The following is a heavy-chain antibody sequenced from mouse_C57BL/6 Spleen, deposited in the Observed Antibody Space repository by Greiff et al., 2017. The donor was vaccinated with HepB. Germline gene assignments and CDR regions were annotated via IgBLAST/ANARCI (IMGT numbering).Heavy chain of an antibody. V-gene: IGHV1-76*01. J-gene: IGHJ3*01. CDR2: IYPGSGNT. CDR3: AREKIYYDYGYFAY. D-gene: IGHD2-4*01. Sequence: QVQLQQSGAELVRPGASVKLSCKASGYTFTDYYINWVKQRPGQGLEWIARIYPGSGNTYYNEKFKGKATLTAEKSSSTAYMQLSSLTSEDSAVYFCAREKIYYDYGYFAYWGQGTLVTVSA. CDR1: GYTFTDYY.